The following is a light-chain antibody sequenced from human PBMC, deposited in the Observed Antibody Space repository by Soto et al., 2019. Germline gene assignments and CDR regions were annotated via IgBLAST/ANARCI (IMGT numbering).Light chain of an antibody. V-gene: IGLV2-14*03. Sequence: QSVLTQPASVSGAPGQASTISFTGTSSDVGGYNYVSWYQHHPGKAPKLLIYDVSNRPSGISNRFSGSKSDNTASLTISGLQPEDEADYYCSSYTTSNTRQIVFGTGTKVTVL. J-gene: IGLJ1*01. CDR3: SSYTTSNTRQIV. CDR1: SSDVGGYNY. CDR2: DVS.